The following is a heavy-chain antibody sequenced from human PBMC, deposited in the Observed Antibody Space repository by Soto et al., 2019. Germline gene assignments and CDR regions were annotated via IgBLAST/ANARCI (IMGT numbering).Heavy chain of an antibody. V-gene: IGHV1-18*01. CDR1: GYTFTSYG. CDR3: AREAPPDFWSGYYTGYYYYYGMDV. Sequence: QVQLVQSGAEVKKPGASVKVSCTASGYTFTSYGISWVRQAPGQGLEWMGWISAYNGNTNYAQKLQGRVTMTTDTSTSTAYMELRSLRSDDTSVYYCAREAPPDFWSGYYTGYYYYYGMDVWGQGTTVTVSS. J-gene: IGHJ6*02. CDR2: ISAYNGNT. D-gene: IGHD3-3*01.